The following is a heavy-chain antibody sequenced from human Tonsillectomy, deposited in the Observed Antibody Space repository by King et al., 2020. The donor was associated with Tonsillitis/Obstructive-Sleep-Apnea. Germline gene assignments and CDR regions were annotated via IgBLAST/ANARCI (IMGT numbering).Heavy chain of an antibody. CDR2: INPNSVGP. J-gene: IGHJ4*02. D-gene: IGHD3-3*01. V-gene: IGHV1-2*06. CDR3: ARDHGRVLRFLLYY. Sequence: VQLVESGAEVKKPGASVKVSCKASGYTFTGYYMHWVRQAPGQGLEWMGLINPNSVGPNYAQKFQGRVTMTRDTSISTAYMELGRLRSDDTAVYYCARDHGRVLRFLLYYWGQGTLVTVSS. CDR1: GYTFTGYY.